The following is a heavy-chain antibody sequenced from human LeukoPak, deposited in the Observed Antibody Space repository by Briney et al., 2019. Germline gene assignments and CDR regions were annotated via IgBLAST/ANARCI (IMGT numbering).Heavy chain of an antibody. Sequence: PGGSLRLSCAASGFTFSSYSMNWVRQAPGKGLEWVSYISSTSSTIYYAESVKGRFTISRDNAKNSLYLQMNNLRAEDTAAYYCARDSAATGTWWFDPWGQGTLVTVSS. CDR3: ARDSAATGTWWFDP. CDR2: ISSTSSTI. D-gene: IGHD6-13*01. J-gene: IGHJ5*02. V-gene: IGHV3-48*01. CDR1: GFTFSSYS.